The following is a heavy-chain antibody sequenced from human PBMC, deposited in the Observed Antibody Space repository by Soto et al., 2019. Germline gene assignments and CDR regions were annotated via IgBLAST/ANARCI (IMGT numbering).Heavy chain of an antibody. J-gene: IGHJ4*02. D-gene: IGHD3-22*01. CDR2: IYLGGSI. V-gene: IGHV4-59*12. CDR3: ARESAYYYDSSGYYRFDY. Sequence: SETLSLTCSVSGASISTYDGTWIRQTPGKGLEWIGDIYLGGSINYNPSFKSRVTISVDKSNNQFSLKLSSVTAADTAVYYCARESAYYYDSSGYYRFDYWGQGTLVTVSS. CDR1: GASISTYD.